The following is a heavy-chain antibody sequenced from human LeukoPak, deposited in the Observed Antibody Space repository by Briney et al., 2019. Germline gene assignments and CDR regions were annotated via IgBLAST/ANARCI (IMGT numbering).Heavy chain of an antibody. CDR3: ARAQLMGLITYYYDSSGYYYDY. Sequence: PGGSLRLSCAASGFTFSSYWMSWVRQAPGKGLEWVANIKQDGSEKYYVDSVKGRFTISRDNAKNSLYLQMNSLRAEDTAVYYCARAQLMGLITYYYDSSGYYYDYWGQGTLVTVSS. D-gene: IGHD3-22*01. J-gene: IGHJ4*02. CDR1: GFTFSSYW. CDR2: IKQDGSEK. V-gene: IGHV3-7*01.